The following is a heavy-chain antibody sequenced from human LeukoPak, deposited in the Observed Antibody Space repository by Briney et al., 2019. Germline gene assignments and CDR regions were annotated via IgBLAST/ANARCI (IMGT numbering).Heavy chain of an antibody. D-gene: IGHD2-2*01. Sequence: SETLSLTCTVSGGSISSSSYYWGWIRQPPGKGLEWIGSIYYSGSTYYHPSLKSRVTISVDTSKNQFSLKLSSVTAADTAVYYCARQHVSYCSTTSCSAGFVDSWGQGTLVTVSS. CDR3: ARQHVSYCSTTSCSAGFVDS. J-gene: IGHJ4*02. V-gene: IGHV4-39*01. CDR1: GGSISSSSYY. CDR2: IYYSGST.